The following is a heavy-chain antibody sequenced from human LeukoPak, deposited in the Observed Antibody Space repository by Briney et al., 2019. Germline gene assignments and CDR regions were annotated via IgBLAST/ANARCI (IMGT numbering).Heavy chain of an antibody. CDR3: ARDPRSDYYDSSGYADDAFDI. CDR2: IYYSGST. CDR1: GGSISSYY. J-gene: IGHJ3*02. D-gene: IGHD3-22*01. V-gene: IGHV4-59*01. Sequence: SETLSLTRTVSGGSISSYYWSWIRQPPGKGLEWIGYIYYSGSTNYNPSLKSRVTISVDTSKNQFSLKLSSVTAADTAVYYCARDPRSDYYDSSGYADDAFDIWGQGTMVTVSS.